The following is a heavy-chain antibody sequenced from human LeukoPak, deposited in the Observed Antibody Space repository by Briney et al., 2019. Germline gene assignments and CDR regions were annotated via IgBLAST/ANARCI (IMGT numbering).Heavy chain of an antibody. CDR3: AVTLGVRGVTPYSIDV. D-gene: IGHD3-10*01. J-gene: IGHJ6*02. Sequence: AESLKISCNASGYXFNNYWIGWVRQMPEKGLEWMGIVYPGDSYTRYSPSLQGQVTISADKSISTAYLQWSSLKASDTAMYYCAVTLGVRGVTPYSIDVWGQGTTVTVSS. CDR1: GYXFNNYW. CDR2: VYPGDSYT. V-gene: IGHV5-51*01.